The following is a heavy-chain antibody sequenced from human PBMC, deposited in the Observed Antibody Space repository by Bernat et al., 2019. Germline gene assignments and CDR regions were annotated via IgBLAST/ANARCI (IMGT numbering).Heavy chain of an antibody. CDR1: GGSISSGGYY. D-gene: IGHD3-16*02. CDR2: IYYSGST. V-gene: IGHV4-31*01. Sequence: QVQLQESGPGLVKPSQTLSLTCTVSGGSISSGGYYWSWIRQHPGKGLEWIGYIYYSGSTYYNPSLKSLVTISVDTSKNQFSLKLSSVTAADTAVYYCARGRRLHLGELSRLPGLAFDIWGQGTMVTVSS. J-gene: IGHJ3*02. CDR3: ARGRRLHLGELSRLPGLAFDI.